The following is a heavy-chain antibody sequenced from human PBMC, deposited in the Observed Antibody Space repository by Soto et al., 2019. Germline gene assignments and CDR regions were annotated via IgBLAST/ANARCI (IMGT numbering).Heavy chain of an antibody. D-gene: IGHD1-26*01. CDR1: GFTFSSYS. CDR3: ARDISGSYYHLMYV. Sequence: PGGSLRLSCAASGFTFSSYSMNWVRQAPGKGLEWVSYISSSSSTIYYADSVKGRFTISRDNAKNSLYLQMNSLRDEDTAVYYCARDISGSYYHLMYVWRQGTTVTVSS. V-gene: IGHV3-48*02. J-gene: IGHJ6*02. CDR2: ISSSSSTI.